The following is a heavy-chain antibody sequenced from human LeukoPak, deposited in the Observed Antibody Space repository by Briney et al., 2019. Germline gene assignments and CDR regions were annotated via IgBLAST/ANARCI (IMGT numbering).Heavy chain of an antibody. D-gene: IGHD3-3*01. CDR3: ARHNYDFWSGYSIDY. CDR2: IYHSGST. V-gene: IGHV4-38-2*01. CDR1: GGSFSGYY. J-gene: IGHJ4*02. Sequence: SETLSLTCAVYGGSFSGYYWGWIRQPPGKGLEWIGSIYHSGSTYYNPSLKSRVTISVDTSKNQFSLKLSSVTAADTAVYYCARHNYDFWSGYSIDYWGQGTLVTVSS.